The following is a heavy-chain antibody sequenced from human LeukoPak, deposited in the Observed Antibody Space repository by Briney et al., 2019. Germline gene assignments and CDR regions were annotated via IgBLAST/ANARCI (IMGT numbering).Heavy chain of an antibody. Sequence: ASVKVSCKATGYTFTGYYMHWVRQAPGQGLEWMGLINPNSGGTNYAQKFQGRVTMTRDTSITTAYMELSRLRSDDTAVYYCARRPGGYYDSNGILEYFDYWGQGTLVTVSS. J-gene: IGHJ4*02. V-gene: IGHV1-2*02. CDR2: INPNSGGT. CDR1: GYTFTGYY. D-gene: IGHD3-22*01. CDR3: ARRPGGYYDSNGILEYFDY.